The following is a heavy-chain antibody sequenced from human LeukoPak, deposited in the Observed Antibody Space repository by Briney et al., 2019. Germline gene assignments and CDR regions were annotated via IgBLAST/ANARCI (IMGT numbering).Heavy chain of an antibody. CDR3: ARAELTGYQTFDY. V-gene: IGHV1-18*04. Sequence: ASVTLSCTASGYTFTSYGISWVRQAPGPGLEWMGWISAYNGSTNYAQKPQGRVTMTTDTSTSTAYMELRSLRSDDTAVYYCARAELTGYQTFDYWGQGTLVTVSS. J-gene: IGHJ4*02. CDR2: ISAYNGST. D-gene: IGHD3-9*01. CDR1: GYTFTSYG.